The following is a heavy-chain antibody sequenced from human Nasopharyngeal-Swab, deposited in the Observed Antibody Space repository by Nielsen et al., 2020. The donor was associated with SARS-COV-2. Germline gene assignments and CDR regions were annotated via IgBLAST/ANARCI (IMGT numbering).Heavy chain of an antibody. D-gene: IGHD5-18*01. CDR1: VGTFSSYA. J-gene: IGHJ4*02. CDR3: ARVAPLGPAMATAHFDY. CDR2: IIPTFGTA. Sequence: SVKVSCKASVGTFSSYAISWVRQAPGQGLEWMGGIIPTFGTANYAQKFQGRVTITADESTSTAYMELSSLRSEDTAVYYCARVAPLGPAMATAHFDYWGQGTLVTVSS. V-gene: IGHV1-69*13.